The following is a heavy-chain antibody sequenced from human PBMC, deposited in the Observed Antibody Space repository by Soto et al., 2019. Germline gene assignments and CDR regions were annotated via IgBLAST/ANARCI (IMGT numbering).Heavy chain of an antibody. CDR3: TPTGGDGAGSYYAVSYYYYGVDV. V-gene: IGHV3-49*04. J-gene: IGHJ6*02. D-gene: IGHD3-10*01. CDR1: GFSFGDYA. CDR2: IRSKANGGTT. Sequence: EVQVVDSGGGLVQPGRSLRLSCSASGFSFGDYAMTWVRQAPGKGLEWVSSIRSKANGGTTEYAASVKGRFTISRDDSKSLAYLQMNSLRTEDTAVYYCTPTGGDGAGSYYAVSYYYYGVDVWGQGTTVTVSS.